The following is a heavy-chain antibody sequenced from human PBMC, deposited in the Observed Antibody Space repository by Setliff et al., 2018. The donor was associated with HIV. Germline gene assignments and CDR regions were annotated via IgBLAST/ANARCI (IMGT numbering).Heavy chain of an antibody. Sequence: SETLSLTCSVSGVSLFTTDYYWGWIRQPPGKGLEWIGSFYYSGNTYYNPSLKSRVTISVDTSQGQLSLKLRGVTAADTAVYYCSKRYSDFWSGQTDVWGKGTTVTVSS. J-gene: IGHJ6*04. V-gene: IGHV4-39*01. CDR3: SKRYSDFWSGQTDV. CDR2: FYYSGNT. D-gene: IGHD3-3*01. CDR1: GVSLFTTDYY.